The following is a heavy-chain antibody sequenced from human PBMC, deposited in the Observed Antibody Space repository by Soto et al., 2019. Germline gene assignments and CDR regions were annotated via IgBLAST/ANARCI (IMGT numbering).Heavy chain of an antibody. CDR2: IYPGDSDT. CDR1: GYSFTSYW. Sequence: PGESLRICCKGSGYSFTSYWIGWVRQMPGKGLEWMGIIYPGDSDTRYSPSFQGQVTISRDNAKNSLYLQMNSLRAEDTAVYYCARDQLYYNDISGRPLNAFDVWGQGTMVTVSS. D-gene: IGHD3-22*01. J-gene: IGHJ3*01. CDR3: ARDQLYYNDISGRPLNAFDV. V-gene: IGHV5-51*01.